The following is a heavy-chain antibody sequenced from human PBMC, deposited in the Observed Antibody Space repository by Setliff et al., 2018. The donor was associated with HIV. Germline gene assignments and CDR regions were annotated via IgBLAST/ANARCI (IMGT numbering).Heavy chain of an antibody. D-gene: IGHD2-8*02. J-gene: IGHJ5*02. V-gene: IGHV5-51*01. Sequence: GESLNISCTGSGFTYTSYRIGWVRQMRGKGLEWMWTIYPGDSHTTYSTSFQGQVTISADKSINTAYLQWSSLKASDNAIYYCARGTDWFDPWGQGTLVTVSS. CDR3: ARGTDWFDP. CDR1: GFTYTSYR. CDR2: IYPGDSHT.